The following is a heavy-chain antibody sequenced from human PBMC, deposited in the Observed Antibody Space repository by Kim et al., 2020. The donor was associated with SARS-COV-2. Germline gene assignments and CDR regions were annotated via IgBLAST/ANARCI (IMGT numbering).Heavy chain of an antibody. V-gene: IGHV1-18*01. J-gene: IGHJ4*02. CDR2: INIKNGDT. CDR1: GYTFTSYG. D-gene: IGHD3-9*01. Sequence: ASVKVSCKASGYTFTSYGITWVRQAPGQGLEWMGWINIKNGDTKYAENLQGRVIMTTDISTNTVDLDLGSLTSDDTAVYYCARADDTLTGYVDYWGQGTL. CDR3: ARADDTLTGYVDY.